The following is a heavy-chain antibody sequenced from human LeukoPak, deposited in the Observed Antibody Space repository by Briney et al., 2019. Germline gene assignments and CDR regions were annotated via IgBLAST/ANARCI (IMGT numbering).Heavy chain of an antibody. D-gene: IGHD1-7*01. CDR1: GYTFTSYY. J-gene: IGHJ4*02. V-gene: IGHV1-46*01. Sequence: ASVKVSCKASGYTFTSYYTHWVRQAPGQGLEWMGIINPSGGSTSYAQKFQGRVTMTRDTSTSTVYMELSSLRSEDTAVYYCARKPGTTVYFDYWGQGTLVTVSS. CDR3: ARKPGTTVYFDY. CDR2: INPSGGST.